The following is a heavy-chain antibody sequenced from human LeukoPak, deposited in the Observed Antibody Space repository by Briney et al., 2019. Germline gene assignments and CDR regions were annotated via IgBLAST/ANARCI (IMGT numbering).Heavy chain of an antibody. CDR2: ISGYNGDT. D-gene: IGHD6-13*01. J-gene: IGHJ3*02. CDR3: AKFILGTGYSSSWYDWDPQDDAFDI. Sequence: ASVKVSCKASGYTFTNYGISWVRQAPGQGLEWMGWISGYNGDTKYAQKVQGRVTMTTDKFTSTAYMELRSLRSDDTAVYYCAKFILGTGYSSSWYDWDPQDDAFDIWGQGTMVTVSS. CDR1: GYTFTNYG. V-gene: IGHV1-18*01.